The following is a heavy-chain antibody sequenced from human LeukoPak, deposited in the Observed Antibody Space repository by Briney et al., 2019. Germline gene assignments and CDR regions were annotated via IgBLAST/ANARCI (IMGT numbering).Heavy chain of an antibody. V-gene: IGHV4-59*01. D-gene: IGHD2-2*01. CDR1: GGSISGYY. Sequence: SETLSLTCTVSGGSISGYYWSWIRQPPGKGLEWIGYIYYSGSINYNPSLKSRVTISVDMSKNQFSLKLSSVTAADTAVYYCASYCSSTSCYPSYFDYWGQGTLVTVSS. CDR3: ASYCSSTSCYPSYFDY. J-gene: IGHJ4*02. CDR2: IYYSGSI.